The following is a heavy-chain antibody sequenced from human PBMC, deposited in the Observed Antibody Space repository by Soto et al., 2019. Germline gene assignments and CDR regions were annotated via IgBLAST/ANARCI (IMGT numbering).Heavy chain of an antibody. V-gene: IGHV4-39*01. Sequence: PSETLSLTCTVSGGSISSSSYDWGWIRQPPGKGLXWIXXIXXSXXXXXNXXLKSRVTISVDTSKNQFSLKLSSVTAADTAVYYCARHSPMEYSYFDYWGQGTLVTVSS. CDR1: GGSISSSSYD. CDR2: IXXSXXX. CDR3: ARHSPMEYSYFDY. J-gene: IGHJ4*02. D-gene: IGHD3-3*01.